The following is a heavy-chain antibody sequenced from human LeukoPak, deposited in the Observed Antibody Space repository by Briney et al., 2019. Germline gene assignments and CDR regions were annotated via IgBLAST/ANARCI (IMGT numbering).Heavy chain of an antibody. CDR3: ARVRAGDSGWYFDL. Sequence: SETLSLTCAVSGYSISSGYYWGWIRPPPGKGLEWIGSIYHSGSTYYNPSLKSRVTISVDTSKNQFSLKLSSVTAADTAVYYCARVRAGDSGWYFDLWGRGTLVTVSS. D-gene: IGHD1-26*01. J-gene: IGHJ2*01. CDR1: GYSISSGYY. CDR2: IYHSGST. V-gene: IGHV4-38-2*01.